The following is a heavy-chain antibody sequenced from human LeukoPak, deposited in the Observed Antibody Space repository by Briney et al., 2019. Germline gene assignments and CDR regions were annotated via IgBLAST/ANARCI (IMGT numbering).Heavy chain of an antibody. CDR3: ARERRQWLANDY. D-gene: IGHD6-19*01. V-gene: IGHV1-2*02. CDR1: GYTFTGYY. J-gene: IGHJ4*02. CDR2: INPNSGGT. Sequence: ASVKVSCKASGYTFTGYYMHWVRQAPGQGLEWMGWINPNSGGTNYAPKFQGRVTMTRDTSISTAYMELSRLRSDDTAVYYCARERRQWLANDYWGQGTLVTVSS.